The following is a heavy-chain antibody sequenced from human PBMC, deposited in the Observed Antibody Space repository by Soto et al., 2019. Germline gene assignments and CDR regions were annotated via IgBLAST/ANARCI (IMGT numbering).Heavy chain of an antibody. D-gene: IGHD2-2*01. J-gene: IGHJ4*02. CDR3: AREYANSPEAFDF. CDR2: IYYTGST. Sequence: PSGSLDITCTVSGGCVNRDRDNGRWIREPPGKGLEWIGYIYYTGSTNYNPSLKSRVTISLDTSRNQFSLKLSSVTAADTAVFYCAREYANSPEAFDFWGQGALVTVSS. CDR1: GGCVNRDRDN. V-gene: IGHV4-61*01.